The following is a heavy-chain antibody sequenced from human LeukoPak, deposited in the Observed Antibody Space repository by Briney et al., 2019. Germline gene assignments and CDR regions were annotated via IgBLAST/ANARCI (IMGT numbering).Heavy chain of an antibody. CDR2: ISSNSNFI. J-gene: IGHJ3*02. CDR3: AKDLGPYYYGSGIRKGAFDI. D-gene: IGHD3-10*01. Sequence: GGSLRLSCAASGFTFSSYSINWVRQAPGKGLEWVSYISSNSNFIYYADSVKGRFTISRDNSKNTLYLQMNSLRAEDTAVYYCAKDLGPYYYGSGIRKGAFDIWGQGTMVTVSS. V-gene: IGHV3-21*01. CDR1: GFTFSSYS.